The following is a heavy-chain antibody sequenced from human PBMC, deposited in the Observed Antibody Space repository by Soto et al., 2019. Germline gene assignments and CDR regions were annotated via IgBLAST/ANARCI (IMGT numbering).Heavy chain of an antibody. CDR1: GGTFSSYA. D-gene: IGHD2-2*02. Sequence: GASVTVSCKASGGTFSSYAISWVRLAPGQRLEWMGGIIPIFGTANYAQKFQGRVTITEDESTSTAYMELSSLRSEDTAVYYCASIFKCQLLYPSWFDPWGQGTLVTVSS. V-gene: IGHV1-69*13. CDR2: IIPIFGTA. J-gene: IGHJ5*02. CDR3: ASIFKCQLLYPSWFDP.